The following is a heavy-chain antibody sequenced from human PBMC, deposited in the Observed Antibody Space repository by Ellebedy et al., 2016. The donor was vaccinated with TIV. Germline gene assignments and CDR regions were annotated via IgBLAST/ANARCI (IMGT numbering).Heavy chain of an antibody. CDR1: GGAISNYY. D-gene: IGHD3-16*01. Sequence: MPSETLSLTCSVTGGAISNYYWSWIRQSPGKGLEWIGHIFYSGSTNYNPSLKSRVTISVDASKTHFSLNLRSVTAADTAVYFCARDLGTVDDDFYYHGMDVWGQGTTVTVSS. J-gene: IGHJ6*02. CDR3: ARDLGTVDDDFYYHGMDV. CDR2: IFYSGST. V-gene: IGHV4-59*01.